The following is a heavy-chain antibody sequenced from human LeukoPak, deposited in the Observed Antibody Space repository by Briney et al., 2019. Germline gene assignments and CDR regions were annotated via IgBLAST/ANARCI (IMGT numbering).Heavy chain of an antibody. D-gene: IGHD4/OR15-4a*01. J-gene: IGHJ4*02. Sequence: SVKVTCKTSGGTFSSYAVSGVRQAPGQGLECMGGIIPIFGTANYAQKFQGRVTITADESTSTDYMELSSLRSEDTAVYYCARESTTHDYGDFFDYSGQGTLVTVSS. CDR2: IIPIFGTA. CDR3: ARESTTHDYGDFFDY. V-gene: IGHV1-69*01. CDR1: GGTFSSYA.